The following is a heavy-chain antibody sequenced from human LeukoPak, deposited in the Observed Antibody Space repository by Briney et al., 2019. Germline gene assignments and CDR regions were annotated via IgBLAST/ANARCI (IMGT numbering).Heavy chain of an antibody. Sequence: PGGSLRLSCAASGFTFSSYWMSWVRQAPGKGLEWVANIKQDGSEKYYVDSVKGRFTISRDNDKNSLYLQMNSLRAEDTAVYYCARVSYYYYGSGSYSQDAFDIWGQGTMVTVSS. CDR1: GFTFSSYW. CDR2: IKQDGSEK. V-gene: IGHV3-7*01. D-gene: IGHD3-10*01. CDR3: ARVSYYYYGSGSYSQDAFDI. J-gene: IGHJ3*02.